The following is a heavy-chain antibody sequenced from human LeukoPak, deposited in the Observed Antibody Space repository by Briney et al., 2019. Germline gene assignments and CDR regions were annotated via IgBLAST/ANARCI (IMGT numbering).Heavy chain of an antibody. D-gene: IGHD1-26*01. CDR2: ISSNGGST. J-gene: IGHJ4*02. V-gene: IGHV3-64*01. CDR1: GFTFSIYA. Sequence: GGSLRLSCAASGFTFSIYAMHWVRQAPGKGLEYVSAISSNGGSTYYANSVKGRFTISRDNSKNTLYLQMNSLRAEDTAVYHCAKDRGVAGATVWFFDYWGQGTLVTVSS. CDR3: AKDRGVAGATVWFFDY.